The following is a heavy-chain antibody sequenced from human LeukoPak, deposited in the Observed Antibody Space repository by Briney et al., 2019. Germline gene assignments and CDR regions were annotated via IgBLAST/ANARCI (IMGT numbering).Heavy chain of an antibody. CDR3: AKGGIKDYYYMDV. D-gene: IGHD3-10*01. CDR1: GFTVSSNY. V-gene: IGHV3-53*01. CDR2: IYSGGST. Sequence: PGGSLRLSCAASGFTVSSNYMSWVRQAPGKGLEWVSVIYSGGSTYYADSVKGRFTISRDNSKNTLYLQMNSLRAEDTAVYYCAKGGIKDYYYMDVWGKGTTVTVSS. J-gene: IGHJ6*03.